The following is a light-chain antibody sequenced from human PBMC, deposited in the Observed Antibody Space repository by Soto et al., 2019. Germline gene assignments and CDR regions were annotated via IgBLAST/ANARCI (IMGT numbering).Light chain of an antibody. J-gene: IGLJ2*01. CDR2: NND. CDR3: TATDDRLTGPV. CDR1: SSNIETNL. Sequence: QLVLTQPPSASGTPGQRVTISCSGSSSNIETNLVHWYQHLPGASPRLLIYNNDQRPSGVPDRFSASKSGTSAPLAISGLRSADEADYYCTATDDRLTGPVFGGGTKLTVL. V-gene: IGLV1-47*02.